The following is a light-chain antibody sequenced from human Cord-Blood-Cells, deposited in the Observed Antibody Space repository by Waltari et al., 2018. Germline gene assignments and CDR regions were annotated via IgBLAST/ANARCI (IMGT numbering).Light chain of an antibody. CDR1: QSISSY. V-gene: IGKV1-39*01. Sequence: DIQMTQSPSSLSASVGDRVTITCRASQSISSYLNWYQQKPVKAPKLLIYAASSLQSGVPARFSGSGSVTDFTLTISSLQPEDFATYYCQQSYSTPCTFGQGTKLEVK. CDR2: AAS. J-gene: IGKJ2*02. CDR3: QQSYSTPCT.